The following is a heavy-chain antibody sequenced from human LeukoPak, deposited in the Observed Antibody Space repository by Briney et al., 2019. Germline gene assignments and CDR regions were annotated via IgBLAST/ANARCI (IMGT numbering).Heavy chain of an antibody. CDR1: GFTFSDYY. CDR3: ARGTYKNYYDSSGYYNY. CDR2: ISRSGSTI. J-gene: IGHJ4*02. D-gene: IGHD3-22*01. Sequence: GGSLRLSCAASGFTFSDYYMSWIRQAPGKGLEWVSYISRSGSTIYYADSVKGRFTISRDNAKNTLYLQMNSLRAEDTAVYYCARGTYKNYYDSSGYYNYWGQGTLVTVSS. V-gene: IGHV3-11*04.